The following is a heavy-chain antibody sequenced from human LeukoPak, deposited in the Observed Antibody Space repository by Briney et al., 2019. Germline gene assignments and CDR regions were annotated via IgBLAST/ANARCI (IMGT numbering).Heavy chain of an antibody. CDR1: GFTFSSDW. J-gene: IGHJ4*02. CDR3: ARGGPWGSFNY. V-gene: IGHV3-7*01. D-gene: IGHD3-16*01. Sequence: GGSLRLSCTASGFTFSSDWMSWVRQAPGKALEWVANIQQDGSEKYYVDSVKGRFTISRDNAKNSLYLQMNSLRAEDTAVYYCARGGPWGSFNYWGQGTLVTVSS. CDR2: IQQDGSEK.